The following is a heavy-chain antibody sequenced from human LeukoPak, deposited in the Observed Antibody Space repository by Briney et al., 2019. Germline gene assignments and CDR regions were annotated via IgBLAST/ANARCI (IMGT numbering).Heavy chain of an antibody. D-gene: IGHD7-27*01. Sequence: PGRSLSLACAAYGFTFSIFSVEWVRPPDGRVLEWVSSISSSSSYIYYADSVKGRFTISRDNAKNSLYLQMNSLRAEDAAVYYCASLTGDLGYWGQGTLVTVSS. V-gene: IGHV3-21*01. CDR2: ISSSSSYI. J-gene: IGHJ4*02. CDR3: ASLTGDLGY. CDR1: GFTFSIFS.